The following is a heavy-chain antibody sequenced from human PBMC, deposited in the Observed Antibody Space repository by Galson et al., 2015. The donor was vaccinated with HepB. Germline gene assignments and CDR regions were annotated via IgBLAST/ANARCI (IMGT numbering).Heavy chain of an antibody. J-gene: IGHJ4*02. CDR1: GPTFSNYA. D-gene: IGHD4-23*01. Sequence: SLRLSCAASGPTFSNYAMAWVRQAPGKGLEWVSVIGYRDGFTYYADSVKGRFTISRDNSKNTLYLQMNSLRAEDPAVYYCAKDYGGNPFDYWGQGTLVTVSS. CDR3: AKDYGGNPFDY. V-gene: IGHV3-23*01. CDR2: IGYRDGFT.